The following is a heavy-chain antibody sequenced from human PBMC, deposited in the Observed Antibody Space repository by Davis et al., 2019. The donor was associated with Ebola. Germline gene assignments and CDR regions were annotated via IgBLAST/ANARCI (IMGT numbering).Heavy chain of an antibody. V-gene: IGHV3-30-3*01. Sequence: PGGSLRLSCAASGFTFSSYAMHWVRQAPGKGLEWVAVTSYDGSNKNYADSVKGRFTISRDNSKNTLYLQMNSLRAEDTAVYYCARDHGYCSGGSCYSSYFDSWGQGTLLTVSS. J-gene: IGHJ4*02. CDR1: GFTFSSYA. CDR2: TSYDGSNK. CDR3: ARDHGYCSGGSCYSSYFDS. D-gene: IGHD2-15*01.